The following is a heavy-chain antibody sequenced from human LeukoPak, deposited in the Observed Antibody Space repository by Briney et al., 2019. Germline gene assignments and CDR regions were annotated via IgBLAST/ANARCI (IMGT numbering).Heavy chain of an antibody. Sequence: EASVKVSCKASGGTFSSYAISWVRQAPGQGLEWMGIINPSGGSTSYAQKFQGRVTMTRDTSTSTVYMELSSLRSEDTAVYYCARESLCGGDCYWFDYWGQGTLVTVSS. V-gene: IGHV1-46*01. CDR3: ARESLCGGDCYWFDY. D-gene: IGHD2-21*02. CDR2: INPSGGST. CDR1: GGTFSSYA. J-gene: IGHJ4*02.